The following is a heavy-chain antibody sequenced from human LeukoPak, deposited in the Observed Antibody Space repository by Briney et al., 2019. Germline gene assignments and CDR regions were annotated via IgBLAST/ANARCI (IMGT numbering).Heavy chain of an antibody. Sequence: SETLSLTCTVSGASISSPTFYWGWTRQSPGKGLEWIGNVYHTGSSFYTASLKSRVTISIDTSKNQFSLSLMSVTAADTAIYFCAKAGVLPTGDWFSPWGPGILVTVSS. J-gene: IGHJ5*02. CDR1: GASISSPTFY. V-gene: IGHV4-39*07. D-gene: IGHD4-17*01. CDR2: VYHTGSS. CDR3: AKAGVLPTGDWFSP.